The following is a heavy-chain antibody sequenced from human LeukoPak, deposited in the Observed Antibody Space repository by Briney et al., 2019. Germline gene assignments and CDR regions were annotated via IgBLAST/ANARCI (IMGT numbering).Heavy chain of an antibody. CDR2: ISSGGTYE. CDR1: GFTFSNYP. CDR3: ARDSTYYYDSGSSGPHYFDN. J-gene: IGHJ4*02. Sequence: GGSLRFSCAASGFTFSNYPMHWVRQAPGKGLEWVSLISSGGTYEYYADSVKGRFTISRDNSKNTLYLQLNSLRAEDTAVYYCARDSTYYYDSGSSGPHYFDNWGQGTLVTVSS. D-gene: IGHD3-10*01. V-gene: IGHV3-30*01.